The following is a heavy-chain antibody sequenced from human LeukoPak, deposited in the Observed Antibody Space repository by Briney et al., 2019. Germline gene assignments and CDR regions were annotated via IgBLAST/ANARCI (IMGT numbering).Heavy chain of an antibody. CDR3: ARYNYDSSGYHFDY. V-gene: IGHV3-30*02. CDR1: GFTFSSYG. Sequence: GGSLRLSCAASGFTFSSYGMHWVRQAPGKGLEWVAFIRYDGSNKYYADSVKGRFTISRDNAKNSLYLQMNSLRAEDTAVYYCARYNYDSSGYHFDYWGQGTLVTVSS. D-gene: IGHD3-22*01. CDR2: IRYDGSNK. J-gene: IGHJ4*02.